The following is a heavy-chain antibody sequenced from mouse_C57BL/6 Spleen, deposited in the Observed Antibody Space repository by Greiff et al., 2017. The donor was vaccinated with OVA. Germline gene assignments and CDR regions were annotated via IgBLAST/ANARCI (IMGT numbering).Heavy chain of an antibody. Sequence: VQLQQSVPELVKPGASVKMSCKASGYTFTDYNMHWVKQSHGKSLEWIGYINPNNGGTSYNQKFKGKATLTVNKSSSTAYMELRSLTSEDSAVYYCAPDSSGYSAWCAYWGQGTLVTVSA. CDR2: INPNNGGT. CDR3: APDSSGYSAWCAY. V-gene: IGHV1-22*01. D-gene: IGHD3-2*02. J-gene: IGHJ3*01. CDR1: GYTFTDYN.